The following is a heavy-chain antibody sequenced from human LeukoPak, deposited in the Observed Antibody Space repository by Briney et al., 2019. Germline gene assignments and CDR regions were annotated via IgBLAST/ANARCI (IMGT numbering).Heavy chain of an antibody. V-gene: IGHV4-61*02. CDR1: GGSISSGSYY. Sequence: SETLSLTCTVSGGSISSGSYYWSWIRQPAGKGLKWIGRIYTSGSTNYNPSLKSRVTISVDTSKNQFSLKLSSVTAADTAVYYCARDHKAAAWNYYYYYMDVWGKGTTVTISS. CDR2: IYTSGST. CDR3: ARDHKAAAWNYYYYYMDV. J-gene: IGHJ6*03. D-gene: IGHD6-13*01.